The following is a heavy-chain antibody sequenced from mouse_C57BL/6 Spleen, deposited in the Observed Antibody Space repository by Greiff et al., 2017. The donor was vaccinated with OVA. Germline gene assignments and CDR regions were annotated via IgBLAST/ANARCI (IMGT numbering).Heavy chain of an antibody. CDR1: GFTFSSYA. J-gene: IGHJ2*01. CDR3: TREGFYSNLDY. Sequence: EVHLVESGEGLVKPGGSLKLSCAASGFTFSSYAMSWVRQTPEKRLEWVAYISSGGDYIYYADTVKGRFTISRDNARNTLYLQMSSLKSEDTAMYYCTREGFYSNLDYWGQGTTLTVSS. CDR2: ISSGGDYI. V-gene: IGHV5-9-1*02. D-gene: IGHD2-5*01.